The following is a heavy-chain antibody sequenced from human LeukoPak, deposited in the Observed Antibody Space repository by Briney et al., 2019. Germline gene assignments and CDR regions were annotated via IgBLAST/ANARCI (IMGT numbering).Heavy chain of an antibody. V-gene: IGHV1-18*01. Sequence: ASVKVSCKASGYTFTSYGISWVRQAPGQGLEWMGWISAYNGNTNYAQKLQGRVTMTTDTSTSTAYMELRSLRSDDTAVYYCARDPGRYCSSTSCYGGSDYWGQGTLVTVSS. CDR2: ISAYNGNT. D-gene: IGHD2-2*01. CDR3: ARDPGRYCSSTSCYGGSDY. CDR1: GYTFTSYG. J-gene: IGHJ4*02.